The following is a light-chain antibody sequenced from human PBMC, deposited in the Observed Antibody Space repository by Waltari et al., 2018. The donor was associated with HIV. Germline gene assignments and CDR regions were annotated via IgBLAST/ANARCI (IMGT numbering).Light chain of an antibody. J-gene: IGLJ3*02. Sequence: QSALTQSRSVSGSPGQSVTISCTGTISDVGGYKYVSWYQQHPGTVPKLMIYDVDKPPSGVPDRFAGSKSANTASLTISGLQAEDEADYYCCSYAGSYTWVFGGGTKLTVL. CDR2: DVD. CDR3: CSYAGSYTWV. V-gene: IGLV2-11*01. CDR1: ISDVGGYKY.